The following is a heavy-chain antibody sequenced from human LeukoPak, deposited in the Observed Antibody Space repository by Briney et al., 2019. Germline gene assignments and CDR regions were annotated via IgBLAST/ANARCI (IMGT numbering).Heavy chain of an antibody. J-gene: IGHJ4*02. Sequence: GASVKVSCKASGYTFTSYYISWVRQAPGQGLEWMGWISAYNGNTSYAQKLQGRVTMTTDTSTSTAYMELRSLRSDDTAVYYCARVDDILTGYYPDYWGQGTLVTVSS. D-gene: IGHD3-9*01. CDR3: ARVDDILTGYYPDY. V-gene: IGHV1-18*04. CDR1: GYTFTSYY. CDR2: ISAYNGNT.